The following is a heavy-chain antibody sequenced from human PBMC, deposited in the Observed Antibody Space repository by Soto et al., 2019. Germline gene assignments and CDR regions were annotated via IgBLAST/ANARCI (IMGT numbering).Heavy chain of an antibody. J-gene: IGHJ6*02. CDR3: AMLGGWSGGSSGMDV. Sequence: EVQLVESGGGLVQPGGSLRLSCEASGLIFSDYHMDWVRQAPGKGLEWVGRIRRKANSYTTEYAASVKGRLTISRDDSKNSLYLQMNSLKSEDTDVYYCAMLGGWSGGSSGMDVWGQGTTVTVSS. CDR2: IRRKANSYTT. V-gene: IGHV3-72*01. D-gene: IGHD6-19*01. CDR1: GLIFSDYH.